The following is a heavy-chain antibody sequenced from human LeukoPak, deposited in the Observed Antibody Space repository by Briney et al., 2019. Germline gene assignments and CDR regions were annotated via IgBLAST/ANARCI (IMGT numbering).Heavy chain of an antibody. CDR2: INPHNGDT. D-gene: IGHD1-26*01. J-gene: IGHJ4*02. V-gene: IGHV1-2*02. CDR1: GYTFIGYY. CDR3: ARSGQRQSGFGC. Sequence: GVSVNVSCKASGYTFIGYYLHWVRQAPAQGHERMGCINPHNGDTNYAQKFQGRVTMTRDKSTSTVYMELSSVRSEETAVYYCARSGQRQSGFGCWGQGTVVIVS.